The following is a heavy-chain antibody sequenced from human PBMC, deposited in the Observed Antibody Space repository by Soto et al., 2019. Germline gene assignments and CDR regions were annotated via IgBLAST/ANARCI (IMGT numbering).Heavy chain of an antibody. V-gene: IGHV2-5*02. CDR1: GFSLSTGGVG. Sequence: QITLKESGPSLVKPTQTLTLTCTFSGFSLSTGGVGVGWIRQPPGKALEWLALIYWDDDKRYSPSLRSRLTVTKHTSKNQVVRKMTNMDPVDTATYYCAHSRCGGDCLQSYSSHYYYGMDVWGQRTTVTVSS. D-gene: IGHD2-21*02. J-gene: IGHJ6*02. CDR2: IYWDDDK. CDR3: AHSRCGGDCLQSYSSHYYYGMDV.